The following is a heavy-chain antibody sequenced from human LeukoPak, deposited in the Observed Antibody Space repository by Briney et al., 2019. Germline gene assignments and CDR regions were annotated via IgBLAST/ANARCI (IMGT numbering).Heavy chain of an antibody. CDR2: INYGGST. CDR3: ARQGYCSSTSCYHYNWFDP. Sequence: ETLSLTCTVSGGSISSNYGSWIRQPQGKGLEWIGFINYGGSTNYNPSLKSRVTISVDTSKNQFSLTLSSVTAADTAVYYCARQGYCSSTSCYHYNWFDPWGQGTLVTVSS. V-gene: IGHV4-59*01. D-gene: IGHD2-2*01. J-gene: IGHJ5*02. CDR1: GGSISSNY.